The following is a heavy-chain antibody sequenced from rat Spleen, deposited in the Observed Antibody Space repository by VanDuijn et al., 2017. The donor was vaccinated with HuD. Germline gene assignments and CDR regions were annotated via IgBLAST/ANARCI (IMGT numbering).Heavy chain of an antibody. D-gene: IGHD1-2*01. Sequence: EVQLVESGGALVQPGGSLRLSCVASGFTFSDYGMNWVRQAPGKGLEWVAYISGSSGTIYYADTVWGRFTISRDNANSTLYLQLSSLRSEDTALYYCTTDNYSSYTGYVMDAWGQGASVTVSS. CDR1: GFTFSDYG. CDR2: ISGSSGTI. V-gene: IGHV5-34*01. J-gene: IGHJ4*01. CDR3: TTDNYSSYTGYVMDA.